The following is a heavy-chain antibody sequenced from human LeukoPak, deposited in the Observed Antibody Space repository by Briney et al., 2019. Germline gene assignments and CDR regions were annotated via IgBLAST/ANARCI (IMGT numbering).Heavy chain of an antibody. CDR1: GGTFSSYA. V-gene: IGHV1-69*04. D-gene: IGHD2-2*01. CDR3: ARDTFLSSYCSTSCYVQYFDY. Sequence: ASVKVSCKASGGTFSSYAVSWVRQAPGQGLEWMGRIIPMLGISTYAQKFQGRVTLNADKSANTAYMDLSSLRFEDTAVYYCARDTFLSSYCSTSCYVQYFDYWGQGTLVTVSS. CDR2: IIPMLGIS. J-gene: IGHJ4*02.